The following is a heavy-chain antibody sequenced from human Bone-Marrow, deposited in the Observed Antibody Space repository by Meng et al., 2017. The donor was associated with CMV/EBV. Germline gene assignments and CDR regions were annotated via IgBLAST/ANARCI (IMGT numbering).Heavy chain of an antibody. J-gene: IGHJ4*02. CDR2: IIPTLGIA. CDR1: GYTFTGYY. CDR3: ARDPGRD. V-gene: IGHV1-69*04. D-gene: IGHD3-10*01. Sequence: SVKVSCKASGYTFTGYYMHWVRQAPGQGLEWMGRIIPTLGIANYAQKFQGRVTITADKSTSTAYMELSSLRSEDTAVYYCARDPGRDWGQGTLVTVSS.